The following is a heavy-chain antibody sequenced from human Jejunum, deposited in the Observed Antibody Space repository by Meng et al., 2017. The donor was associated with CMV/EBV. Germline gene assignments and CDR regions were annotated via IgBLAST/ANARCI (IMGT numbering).Heavy chain of an antibody. CDR1: RYSLSKHV. J-gene: IGHJ4*02. CDR2: INGGNGNP. D-gene: IGHD6-19*01. V-gene: IGHV1-3*01. CDR3: AREGTVAGLDLDD. Sequence: KASRYSLSKHVMHWVRQAPGQRLEWMGWINGGNGNPEYSQNFQGRVTFTRDTSASTAYMELSSLTSEDTAVYYCAREGTVAGLDLDDWGQGTLVTVSS.